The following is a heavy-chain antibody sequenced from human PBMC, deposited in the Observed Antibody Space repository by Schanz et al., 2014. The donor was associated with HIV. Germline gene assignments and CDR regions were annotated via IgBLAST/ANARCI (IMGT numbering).Heavy chain of an antibody. CDR3: SSAGLWYKAGDYYGSAFDV. CDR1: GSTFPDLD. CDR2: LNPKSGNT. V-gene: IGHV1-8*01. Sequence: ARLVQSGAEVKRPGASVTVSCTAAGSTFPDLDVNWVRQAAGQGLEWMAWLNPKSGNTGYAQKLQGRDFLALLPSRRTVSLSLHDLTSDDTAVFSFSSAGLWYKAGDYYGSAFDVWGRGTAVTVS. J-gene: IGHJ3*01. D-gene: IGHD2-21*01.